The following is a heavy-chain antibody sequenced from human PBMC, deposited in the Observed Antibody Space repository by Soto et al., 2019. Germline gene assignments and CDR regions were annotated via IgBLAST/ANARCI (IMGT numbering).Heavy chain of an antibody. D-gene: IGHD3-3*01. J-gene: IGHJ6*02. CDR1: GYTFTSYD. V-gene: IGHV1-8*01. CDR2: MNPNSGNT. Sequence: QVQLVQSGAEVKKPGASVKVSCKASGYTFTSYDINWVRQATGQGLEWMGWMNPNSGNTGYAQKFQGRVTMTRNTSISTAYMELSRLRSEDTAVYYCAGARVVLRFLEWPRPGMDVWGQWTKVTVSS. CDR3: AGARVVLRFLEWPRPGMDV.